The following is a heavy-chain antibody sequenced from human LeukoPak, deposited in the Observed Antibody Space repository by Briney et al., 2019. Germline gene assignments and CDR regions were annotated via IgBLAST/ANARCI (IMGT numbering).Heavy chain of an antibody. J-gene: IGHJ6*03. Sequence: PGGSLRLSCAASGFTFSSYWMSWVRQAPGKGLEWVANIKQDGSEKYYVDSVKGRFTISRDNAKNSLYLQMNSLRAEDTAVYYCARARYDFWTRYYYYMDVWGKGTTVTVSS. CDR1: GFTFSSYW. CDR3: ARARYDFWTRYYYYMDV. V-gene: IGHV3-7*01. CDR2: IKQDGSEK. D-gene: IGHD3-3*01.